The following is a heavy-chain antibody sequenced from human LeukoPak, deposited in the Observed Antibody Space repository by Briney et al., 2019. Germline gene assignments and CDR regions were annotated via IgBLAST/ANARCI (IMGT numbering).Heavy chain of an antibody. J-gene: IGHJ4*02. Sequence: PGGSLRLSCEASGFAFSSYWMHWVRQAPGKGLVWVSRINSDGSSTSYADSVKGRFTISRDNAKNTLYLQMNSLRAEDTAVYYCARYCSSTSCYRTFDYWGQGTLVTVST. CDR3: ARYCSSTSCYRTFDY. CDR1: GFAFSSYW. D-gene: IGHD2-2*02. CDR2: INSDGSST. V-gene: IGHV3-74*01.